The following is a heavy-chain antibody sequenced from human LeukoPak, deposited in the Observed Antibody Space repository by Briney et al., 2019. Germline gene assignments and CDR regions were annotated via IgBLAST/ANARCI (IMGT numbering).Heavy chain of an antibody. V-gene: IGHV1-2*02. CDR2: INPNSGGT. CDR1: GYTFTGYY. CDR3: ARDQAAAGTGDY. Sequence: ASVKVSCKASGYTFTGYYMHWVRQAPGQGLEWMGWINPNSGGTNYAQKFQGRVTMTRDTSISTAYMELSRLRSGDTAVYYCARDQAAAGTGDYWGQGTLVTVSS. D-gene: IGHD6-13*01. J-gene: IGHJ4*02.